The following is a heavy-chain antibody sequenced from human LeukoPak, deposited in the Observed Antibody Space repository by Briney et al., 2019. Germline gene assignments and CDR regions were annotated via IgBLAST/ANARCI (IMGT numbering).Heavy chain of an antibody. V-gene: IGHV3-23*01. CDR2: ISGSGGST. CDR3: AKDPLPSKYGGNSGYFDY. D-gene: IGHD4-23*01. CDR1: GFTFSDYY. J-gene: IGHJ4*02. Sequence: GGSLRLSCAASGFTFSDYYMSWVRQAPGKGLEWVSAISGSGGSTYYADSVKGRFTISRDNSKNTLYLQMNSLRAEDTAVYYCAKDPLPSKYGGNSGYFDYWGQGTLVTVSS.